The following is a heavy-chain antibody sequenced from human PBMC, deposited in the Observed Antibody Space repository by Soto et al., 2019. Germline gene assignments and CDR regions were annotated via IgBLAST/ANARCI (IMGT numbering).Heavy chain of an antibody. Sequence: ASVKVSCKASGYTFTGYYMHWVRQAPGQGLEWMGWIKPNSGGTNYAQKFQGWVTMTRDTSISTAYMELSRLRSDDTAVFYCARSAAMAFGSPASALYYYYYYGMDVWGQGTTVTVSS. CDR2: IKPNSGGT. V-gene: IGHV1-2*04. CDR3: ARSAAMAFGSPASALYYYYYYGMDV. J-gene: IGHJ6*02. CDR1: GYTFTGYY. D-gene: IGHD5-18*01.